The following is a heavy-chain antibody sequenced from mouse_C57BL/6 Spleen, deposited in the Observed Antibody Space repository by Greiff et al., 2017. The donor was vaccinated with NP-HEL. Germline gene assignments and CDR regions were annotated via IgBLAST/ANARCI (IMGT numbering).Heavy chain of an antibody. Sequence: QVQLQQPGAELVRPGSSVRLSCKASGYTFTSYWMDWVKQRPGQGLEWIGNIYPSDSETHYNQKFKDKATLTVDKSSSTAYMQLSSLTSEDSAVYYCARFGYPAWFAYWGQGTLVTVSA. J-gene: IGHJ3*01. D-gene: IGHD2-2*01. V-gene: IGHV1-61*01. CDR3: ARFGYPAWFAY. CDR2: IYPSDSET. CDR1: GYTFTSYW.